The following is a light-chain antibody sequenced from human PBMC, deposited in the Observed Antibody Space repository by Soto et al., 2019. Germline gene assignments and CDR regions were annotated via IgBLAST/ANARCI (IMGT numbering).Light chain of an antibody. CDR1: SRNIGAYNY. V-gene: IGLV2-14*01. Sequence: QSALTQPASVSGSPGQWITISGPGTSRNIGAYNYVSWYQHHPGKAPKLMIYEVSNRPSGVSSRFSGSKSGNTASLTISGLQAEDEADYYCCSYASNNRGVFGTGTKLTVL. J-gene: IGLJ1*01. CDR3: CSYASNNRGV. CDR2: EVS.